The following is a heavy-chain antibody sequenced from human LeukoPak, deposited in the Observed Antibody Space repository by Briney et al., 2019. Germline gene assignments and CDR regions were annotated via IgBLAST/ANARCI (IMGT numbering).Heavy chain of an antibody. D-gene: IGHD5-24*01. CDR3: IRWGDGYSYYLDS. CDR1: GFTFSASS. V-gene: IGHV3-73*01. Sequence: PGGSLRLSCAASGFTFSASSMHWVRHASGKGLEWVVRIRSRANNYATAYAASVKGRFTISRDDSKNTAYLQMNSLKTEDTAVYYCIRWGDGYSYYLDSWGKGTLVTVSS. J-gene: IGHJ4*02. CDR2: IRSRANNYAT.